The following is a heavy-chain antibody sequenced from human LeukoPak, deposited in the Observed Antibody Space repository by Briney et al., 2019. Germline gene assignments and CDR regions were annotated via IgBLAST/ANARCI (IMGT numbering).Heavy chain of an antibody. J-gene: IGHJ4*02. CDR2: IYPGDSDT. D-gene: IGHD3-22*01. Sequence: GESLKISCKGSGYSFTNYWIGWVRQMPGKGLDWMGIIYPGDSDTRYSPSFQGQVTISADKSISTAYLQWSSLKTSDTAMYYCARRYHDYSGYSRQFDYWGQGTLVTVSS. CDR3: ARRYHDYSGYSRQFDY. CDR1: GYSFTNYW. V-gene: IGHV5-51*01.